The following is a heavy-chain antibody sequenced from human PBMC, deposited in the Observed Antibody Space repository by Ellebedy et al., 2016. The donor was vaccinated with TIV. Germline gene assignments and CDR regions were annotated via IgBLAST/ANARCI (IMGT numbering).Heavy chain of an antibody. CDR2: INWNGGST. CDR1: GFTFDDYG. D-gene: IGHD3-16*01. CDR3: ARGAGGPPPNWYFDL. V-gene: IGHV3-20*04. J-gene: IGHJ2*01. Sequence: GESLKISXAASGFTFDDYGMSWVRKAPGKGLEWVSGINWNGGSTGYADSVKGRFTISRDNAKNTLYLQMGSLRAEDMAVYYCARGAGGPPPNWYFDLWGRGTLVTVSS.